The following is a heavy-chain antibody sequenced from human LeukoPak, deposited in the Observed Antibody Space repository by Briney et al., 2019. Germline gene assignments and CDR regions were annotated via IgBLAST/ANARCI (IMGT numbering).Heavy chain of an antibody. V-gene: IGHV3-23*01. CDR3: AKVAKPGKYDNSGFYTSNFDS. CDR1: GLTFSAYA. D-gene: IGHD3-22*01. CDR2: ISGSGGST. Sequence: GGSLRLSCAASGLTFSAYAMMWVRQPPGKGLDWVSLISGSGGSTFYADSVKGRFTISRDNSKNTLYLQMNSLRAEDTAEYYCAKVAKPGKYDNSGFYTSNFDSWGQGTLVTVSS. J-gene: IGHJ4*02.